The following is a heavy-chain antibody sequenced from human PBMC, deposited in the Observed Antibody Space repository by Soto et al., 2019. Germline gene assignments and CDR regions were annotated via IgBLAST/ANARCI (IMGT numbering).Heavy chain of an antibody. CDR3: ARNLRELQGSFDY. CDR2: ISYDGSNK. Sequence: QVQLVESGGGVVQPGRSLRLSCAASGFTFSSYAMHWVRQAPGKGLEWVAVISYDGSNKYYADSVKGRFTISRDNSKNTLYLQMNSLRAEDTAVYYCARNLRELQGSFDYWGQGTLVTVSS. J-gene: IGHJ4*02. CDR1: GFTFSSYA. V-gene: IGHV3-30-3*01. D-gene: IGHD1-26*01.